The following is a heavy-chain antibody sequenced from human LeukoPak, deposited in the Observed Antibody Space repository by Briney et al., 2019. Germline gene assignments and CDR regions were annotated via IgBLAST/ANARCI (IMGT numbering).Heavy chain of an antibody. CDR1: GYTFNIYY. Sequence: ASVKVSCKTSGYTFNIYYVQWVPQAPGQGLEWMGVIHPNDGGTTYAQKFQGRIIMTSYTPTSTIYMELSSLKSDDTAVYYCARGDIDHWGQGTLVTVSS. CDR2: IHPNDGGT. D-gene: IGHD2-15*01. J-gene: IGHJ5*02. V-gene: IGHV1-46*02. CDR3: ARGDIDH.